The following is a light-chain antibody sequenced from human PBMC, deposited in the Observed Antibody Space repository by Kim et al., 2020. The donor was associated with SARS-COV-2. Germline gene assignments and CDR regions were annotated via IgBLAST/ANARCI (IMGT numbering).Light chain of an antibody. J-gene: IGLJ3*02. V-gene: IGLV3-25*03. Sequence: SPGQTARITCSGDALPKQYAYWFQQKPGQAPVVVICEDTERPSGIPERFSGSTSGTTVTLTISGVQAEDEADYYCQSADSSDTFWVFGGGTQLTVL. CDR3: QSADSSDTFWV. CDR2: EDT. CDR1: ALPKQY.